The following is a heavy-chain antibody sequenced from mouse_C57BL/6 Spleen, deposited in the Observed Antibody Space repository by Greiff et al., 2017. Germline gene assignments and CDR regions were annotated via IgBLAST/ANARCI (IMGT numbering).Heavy chain of an antibody. CDR2: IYPGSGNT. D-gene: IGHD1-1*01. J-gene: IGHJ1*03. CDR1: GYTFTDYY. V-gene: IGHV1-76*01. Sequence: VKLQASVAELVRPGASVKLSCKASGYTFTDYYINWVKQRPGQGLEWIARIYPGSGNTYYNEKFKGKATLTAEKSSSTAYMQLSSLTSEDSAVYFCARSTTVGYFDVWGTGTTVTVSS. CDR3: ARSTTVGYFDV.